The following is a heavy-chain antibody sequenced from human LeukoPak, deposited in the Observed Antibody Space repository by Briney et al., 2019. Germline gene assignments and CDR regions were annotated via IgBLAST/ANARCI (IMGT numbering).Heavy chain of an antibody. CDR3: ARDRRIAVAGTSAFDI. D-gene: IGHD6-19*01. Sequence: SETLSLTCTVSGGSISNYYWSWVRQPAGKGLEWLGRIYSRGITNYNPSLKSRVTMSVDTSKNQFSLKLNFVTAADTAIYYCARDRRIAVAGTSAFDIWGQGTMVTVSS. J-gene: IGHJ3*02. V-gene: IGHV4-4*07. CDR2: IYSRGIT. CDR1: GGSISNYY.